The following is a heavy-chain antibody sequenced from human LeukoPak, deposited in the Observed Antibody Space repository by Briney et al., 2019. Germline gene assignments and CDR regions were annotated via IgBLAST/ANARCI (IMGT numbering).Heavy chain of an antibody. CDR1: GGSISSGGYY. V-gene: IGHV4-30-2*01. CDR3: ARARWFGEFQP. J-gene: IGHJ5*02. CDR2: IYHSGST. Sequence: SETLSLTCTVSGGSISSGGYYWSWIRQPPGKGLEWIGYIYHSGSTNYNPSLKSRVTISVDTSKNQFSLKLSSVTAADTAVYYCARARWFGEFQPWGQGTLVTVSS. D-gene: IGHD3-10*01.